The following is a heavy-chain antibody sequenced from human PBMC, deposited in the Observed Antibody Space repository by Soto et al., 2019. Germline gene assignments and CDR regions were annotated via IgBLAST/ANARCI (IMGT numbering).Heavy chain of an antibody. CDR1: GYTFTSYD. CDR2: MNPNSGNT. CDR3: ARGQYDFWSGPHSNWFDP. V-gene: IGHV1-8*01. J-gene: IGHJ5*02. Sequence: QVQLVQSGAEVKKPGASVKVSCKASGYTFTSYDINWVRQATGQGLEWMGWMNPNSGNTGYAQKLQGRVTMTRNTSISTAYMELSSLRSEDTAVYYCARGQYDFWSGPHSNWFDPWGQGTLVTVSS. D-gene: IGHD3-3*01.